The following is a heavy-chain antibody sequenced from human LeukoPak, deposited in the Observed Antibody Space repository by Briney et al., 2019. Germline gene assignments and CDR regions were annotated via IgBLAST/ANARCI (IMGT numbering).Heavy chain of an antibody. CDR3: ARARGAGPGAHFDY. CDR2: ISSSSSTI. CDR1: GFTFSSYS. J-gene: IGHJ4*02. V-gene: IGHV3-48*04. Sequence: GGSLRLSCAASGFTFSSYSMNWVRQAPGKGLEWVSYISSSSSTIYYADSVKGRFTISRDNAKNSLYLQMNSLRAEDTAVYYCARARGAGPGAHFDYWGQGTPVIVSS. D-gene: IGHD3-10*01.